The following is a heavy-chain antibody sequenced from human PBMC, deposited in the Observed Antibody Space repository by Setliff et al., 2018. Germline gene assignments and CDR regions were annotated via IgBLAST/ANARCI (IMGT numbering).Heavy chain of an antibody. J-gene: IGHJ5*02. V-gene: IGHV3-49*04. Sequence: PGGSLRLSCTASGFTFGDYTVNWVRQAPGKGLEWLGFIRSKAYGGTTEYAASVKGRFTISRDDSKSIAYLQMNSLKTEDTAVYYCARDAAYFDILTGTNYLDPWGQGTLVTVSS. CDR2: IRSKAYGGTT. D-gene: IGHD3-9*01. CDR1: GFTFGDYT. CDR3: ARDAAYFDILTGTNYLDP.